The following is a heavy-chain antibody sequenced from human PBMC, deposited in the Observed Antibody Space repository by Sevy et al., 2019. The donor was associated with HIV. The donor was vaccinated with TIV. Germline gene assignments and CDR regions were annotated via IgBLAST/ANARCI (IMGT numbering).Heavy chain of an antibody. D-gene: IGHD3-3*01. V-gene: IGHV4-59*01. J-gene: IGHJ3*02. CDR1: GGSISSYY. Sequence: SETLSLTCTVSGGSISSYYWSWIRQPPGKGLEWIGYIYYSGSTNYNPSLKSRVTISVDTSKNQFSLKLSSVTAADTAVYYCARGYDFWSGYYRNDAFDIWDQGTMVTVSS. CDR2: IYYSGST. CDR3: ARGYDFWSGYYRNDAFDI.